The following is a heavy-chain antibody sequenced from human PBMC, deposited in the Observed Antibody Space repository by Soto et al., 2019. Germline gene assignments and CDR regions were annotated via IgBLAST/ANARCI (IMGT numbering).Heavy chain of an antibody. CDR2: IYYSGST. J-gene: IGHJ5*02. Sequence: AETLSLTCIVSGGSISSSSYYCFGIRQPPGKGLEWIGSIYYSGSTYYNPSLKSRVTISVDTSKNQFSLKLSSVTAADTAVFYCARHRARNWFDPWGQGTLVTVPS. V-gene: IGHV4-39*01. CDR3: ARHRARNWFDP. D-gene: IGHD6-6*01. CDR1: GGSISSSSYY.